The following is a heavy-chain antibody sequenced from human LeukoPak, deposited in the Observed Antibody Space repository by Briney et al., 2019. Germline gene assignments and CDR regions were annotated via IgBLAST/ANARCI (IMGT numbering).Heavy chain of an antibody. CDR3: ARDSDLDYGDYERWFDP. CDR2: IIPIFGTA. CDR1: GGTFSSYA. V-gene: IGHV1-69*05. J-gene: IGHJ5*02. Sequence: SVKVSCKASGGTFSSYAISWVRQAAGHGLEWMGRIIPIFGTANYAQKFQGRVTITTDASTSTAYMELSSLRSEDTAVYYCARDSDLDYGDYERWFDPWGQGTLVTVSS. D-gene: IGHD4-17*01.